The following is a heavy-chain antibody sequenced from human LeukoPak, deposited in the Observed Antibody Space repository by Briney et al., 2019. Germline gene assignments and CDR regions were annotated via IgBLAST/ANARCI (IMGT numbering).Heavy chain of an antibody. CDR3: AKCDNYYDSSGQGGVDY. CDR1: GFKFSSFA. J-gene: IGHJ4*02. V-gene: IGHV3-23*01. CDR2: ISGSASSI. Sequence: GGSLRLSCAASGFKFSSFAMNWVRQAPGKGLEWVSSISGSASSIYYADSVKGRFTVSRDSAKNTVFVKMNSLTGEDTAIYYCAKCDNYYDSSGQGGVDYWGQGTLVTVSS. D-gene: IGHD3-22*01.